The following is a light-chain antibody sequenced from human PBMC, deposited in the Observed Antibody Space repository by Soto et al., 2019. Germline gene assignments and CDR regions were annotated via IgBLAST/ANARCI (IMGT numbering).Light chain of an antibody. CDR3: AAWDDSLTGSWV. Sequence: QSVLTQPPSASGTPGQRVTISCSGSSSNLGQNPVHWYQQLPGTAPKLLIYSNSYRTSGVPDRFSGSKSGTSASLAISGLQSEDEADYYCAAWDDSLTGSWVFGGGTKLTV. V-gene: IGLV1-44*01. J-gene: IGLJ3*02. CDR2: SNS. CDR1: SSNLGQNP.